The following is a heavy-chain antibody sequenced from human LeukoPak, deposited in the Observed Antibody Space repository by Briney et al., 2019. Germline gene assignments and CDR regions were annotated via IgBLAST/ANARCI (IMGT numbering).Heavy chain of an antibody. D-gene: IGHD6-19*01. CDR1: GYTFTGYY. CDR2: INPNSGGT. J-gene: IGHJ4*02. CDR3: ASLPTGYSSGWYPDY. Sequence: GASVKVSCKASGYTFTGYYMHWVRQAPGQGLEWMGWINPNSGGTNYAQKFQGRVTMTRDTSISTAYMELSRLRSDDTAVYYCASLPTGYSSGWYPDYWGQGTLVTVSS. V-gene: IGHV1-2*02.